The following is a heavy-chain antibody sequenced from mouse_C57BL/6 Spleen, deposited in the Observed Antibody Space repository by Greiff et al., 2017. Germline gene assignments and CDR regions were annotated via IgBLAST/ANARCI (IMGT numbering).Heavy chain of an antibody. D-gene: IGHD2-5*01. CDR3: AREGSNPPVLAY. CDR2: IYPRSGNT. Sequence: QVQLQESGAELARPGASVKLSCKASGYTFTSYGISWVKQRTGQGLEWIGEIYPRSGNTYYNEKFKGKATLTADKSSSTAYMELRSLTSEDSAVXFCAREGSNPPVLAYWGQGTLVTVSA. CDR1: GYTFTSYG. V-gene: IGHV1-81*01. J-gene: IGHJ3*01.